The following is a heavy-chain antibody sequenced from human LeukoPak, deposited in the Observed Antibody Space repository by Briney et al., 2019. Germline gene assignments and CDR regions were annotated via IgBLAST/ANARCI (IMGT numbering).Heavy chain of an antibody. V-gene: IGHV4-39*01. CDR3: ARMFRSSWYINWFDP. CDR1: GGSISSSSYY. D-gene: IGHD6-13*01. CDR2: IYYSRST. J-gene: IGHJ5*02. Sequence: SETLSLTCIVSGGSISSSSYYWGWIRQPPGKGLEWIGSIYYSRSTYYNPSLKSRVTISVDTSKNQFSLKLSSVTAADTAMYYCARMFRSSWYINWFDPWGQGTLVTVSS.